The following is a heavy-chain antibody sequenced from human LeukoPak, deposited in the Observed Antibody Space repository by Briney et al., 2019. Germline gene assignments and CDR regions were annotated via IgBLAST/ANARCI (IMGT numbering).Heavy chain of an antibody. J-gene: IGHJ3*02. D-gene: IGHD6-6*01. CDR3: AKENQGLVAFDI. CDR1: GFTFSNYG. CDR2: VSYDGSYK. V-gene: IGHV3-30*18. Sequence: PGGSLRLSCAASGFTFSNYGMHWVRQAPGKGLEWVAVVSYDGSYKSYADSVKGRFTISRDNSKNTLYLQMNSLRSEDTAVFYCAKENQGLVAFDIWGQGTMVTVSS.